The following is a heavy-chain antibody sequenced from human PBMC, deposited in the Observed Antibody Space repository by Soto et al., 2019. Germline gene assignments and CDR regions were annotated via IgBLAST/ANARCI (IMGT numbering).Heavy chain of an antibody. CDR3: AKVSISKSSAVTFDS. CDR1: GFTFSTYD. J-gene: IGHJ4*02. Sequence: QVQLVESGGGMVQPGRSLRLSCTVSGFTFSTYDMHWVRQAPGKGPEWVAVVSYDAGYKNYADSVKGRFTIPRDNSKNTLYLQMNGLRPEDTAVYYCAKVSISKSSAVTFDSWGQGTLVTVSS. CDR2: VSYDAGYK. V-gene: IGHV3-30*18. D-gene: IGHD2-15*01.